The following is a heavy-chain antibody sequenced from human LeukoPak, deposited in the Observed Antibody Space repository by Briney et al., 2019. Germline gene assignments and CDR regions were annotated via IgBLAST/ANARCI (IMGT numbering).Heavy chain of an antibody. D-gene: IGHD6-19*01. J-gene: IGHJ4*02. Sequence: PSETLSLTCAVSGGSLGGYYWSWIRQPPGKGLEWIGYIYYSGSTNYNPSLKSRVTMSVDTSKNQFSLRLSSVTAADTAVYYCAREGYTSGWYKTDYWGQGTLVTVSS. CDR3: AREGYTSGWYKTDY. CDR1: GGSLGGYY. CDR2: IYYSGST. V-gene: IGHV4-59*01.